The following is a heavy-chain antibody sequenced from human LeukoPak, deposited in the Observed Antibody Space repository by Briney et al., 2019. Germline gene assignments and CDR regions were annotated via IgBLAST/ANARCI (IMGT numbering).Heavy chain of an antibody. D-gene: IGHD3-22*01. J-gene: IGHJ4*02. V-gene: IGHV3-30*02. CDR2: IRYDGSNK. Sequence: PGRSLRLSCAASGFTFSSYGMHWVRQAPGKGLEWVAFIRYDGSNKYYADSVKGRFTISRDNSKNTLYLQMNSLRAEDTAVYYCARVLGSYYDSSGYYSDYWGQGTLVTVSS. CDR3: ARVLGSYYDSSGYYSDY. CDR1: GFTFSSYG.